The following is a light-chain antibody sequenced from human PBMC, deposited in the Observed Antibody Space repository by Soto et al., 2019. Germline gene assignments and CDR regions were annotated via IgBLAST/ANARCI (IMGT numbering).Light chain of an antibody. CDR2: GAT. V-gene: IGKV1-17*03. Sequence: DIQMTQSPSAVSASVGDRVTITCRTSQDITNYLVWFQQKPGKVPERLIYGATNLKSGVPSRFSASGSGTEFTLTISSLQPEDFATYYCLQHNRYPWTFGHGTKVDIK. J-gene: IGKJ1*01. CDR1: QDITNY. CDR3: LQHNRYPWT.